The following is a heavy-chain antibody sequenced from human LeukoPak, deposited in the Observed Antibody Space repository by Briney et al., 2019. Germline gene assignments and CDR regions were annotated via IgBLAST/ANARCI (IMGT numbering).Heavy chain of an antibody. CDR3: AREDGYCSGGNCYSYFDS. CDR1: GFTFSHLW. J-gene: IGHJ4*02. Sequence: GGSLRLSCAASGFTFSHLWMSWVRQAPGKGLEWVAYIKKTGGETYYVDSVKGRFTITRDSTRSSLFLQMYSLRAEDTAVYFCAREDGYCSGGNCYSYFDSWGQGTLVTVSS. V-gene: IGHV3-7*01. D-gene: IGHD2-15*01. CDR2: IKKTGGET.